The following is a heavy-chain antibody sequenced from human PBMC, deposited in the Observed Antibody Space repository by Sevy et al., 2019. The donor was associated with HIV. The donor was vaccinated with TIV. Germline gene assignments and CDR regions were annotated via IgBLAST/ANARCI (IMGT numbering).Heavy chain of an antibody. J-gene: IGHJ4*02. CDR2: IKQDGSEK. V-gene: IGHV3-7*01. CDR3: ARDKYYDFWSGFEPSLFSDY. D-gene: IGHD3-3*01. Sequence: GGSLRLSCTASGFTFSSYWMSWVRQAPGKGLEWVANIKQDGSEKYYVDSVKGRFTISRDNAKNSLYLQMNSLRSEDTAVYYCARDKYYDFWSGFEPSLFSDYWGQGTLVTVSS. CDR1: GFTFSSYW.